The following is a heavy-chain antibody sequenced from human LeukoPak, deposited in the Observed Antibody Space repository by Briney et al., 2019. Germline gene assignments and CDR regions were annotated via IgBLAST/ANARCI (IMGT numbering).Heavy chain of an antibody. Sequence: GGSLRLSCAASGFTFDDYGMSWVRQAPGKGLEWVSGINWNGGSTGYADSVKGRFTISRDNAKNSLYLQMNSLRAEDTALYYCARDLNLCDSSPHDYWGQGTLVTVSS. D-gene: IGHD3-22*01. V-gene: IGHV3-20*04. CDR1: GFTFDDYG. CDR3: ARDLNLCDSSPHDY. CDR2: INWNGGST. J-gene: IGHJ4*02.